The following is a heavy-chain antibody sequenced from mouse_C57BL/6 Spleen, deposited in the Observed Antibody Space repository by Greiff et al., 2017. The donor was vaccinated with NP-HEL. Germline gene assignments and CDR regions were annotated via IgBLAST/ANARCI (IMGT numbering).Heavy chain of an antibody. V-gene: IGHV2-2*01. D-gene: IGHD1-1*01. CDR1: GFSLTSYG. CDR3: ATHYYGSSPHWYFDV. Sequence: QVQLKESGPGLVQPSQSLSITCTVSGFSLTSYGVHWVRQSPGKGLEWLGVIWSGGSTDYNAAFISRLSISKDNSKSQVFFKMNSLQADDTAIYYCATHYYGSSPHWYFDVWGTGTTVTVSS. J-gene: IGHJ1*03. CDR2: IWSGGST.